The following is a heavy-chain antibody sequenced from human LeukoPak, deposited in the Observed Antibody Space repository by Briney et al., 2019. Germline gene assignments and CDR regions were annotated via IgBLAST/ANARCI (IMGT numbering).Heavy chain of an antibody. J-gene: IGHJ4*02. D-gene: IGHD1-1*01. V-gene: IGHV3-30*03. CDR1: RFTFSNYG. CDR3: ARVPSGTLNLDPYFDY. CDR2: VSYDGDKK. Sequence: PGGSLRLSCAASRFTFSNYGMHWVRQAPGKGLEWVAFVSYDGDKKYFAHSVKGRFTISRDNSKNTLYLQMNSLRAEDTAVYYCARVPSGTLNLDPYFDYWGQGTLVTVSS.